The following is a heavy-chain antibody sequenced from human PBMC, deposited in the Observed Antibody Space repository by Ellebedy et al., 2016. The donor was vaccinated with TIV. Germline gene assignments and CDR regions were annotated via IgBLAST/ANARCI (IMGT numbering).Heavy chain of an antibody. J-gene: IGHJ4*02. D-gene: IGHD3-3*01. V-gene: IGHV1-2*04. Sequence: ASVKVSXXASGYTFTGYYKHWVRQAPGQGLEWMGWINPNSGGTNYAQKFQGWVTMTRDTSISTAYMELSRLRSDDTAVYYCARSKSQYYDFWSGYLNWGQGTLVTVSS. CDR1: GYTFTGYY. CDR3: ARSKSQYYDFWSGYLN. CDR2: INPNSGGT.